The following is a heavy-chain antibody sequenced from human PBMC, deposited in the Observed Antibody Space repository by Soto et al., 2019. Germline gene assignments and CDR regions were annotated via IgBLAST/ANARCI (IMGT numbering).Heavy chain of an antibody. CDR3: ARDFSHQRFDH. V-gene: IGHV3-7*01. D-gene: IGHD6-25*01. Sequence: PGGSLRLSCVAPGFSISSSWICWIRQTPGKGLEWVTNMNQDGSHVAYADAVKGRFTVSRDNAKNAVYLQMNSLTVEDTAVYFCARDFSHQRFDHWGQGALVTVSS. CDR1: GFSISSSW. CDR2: MNQDGSHV. J-gene: IGHJ4*02.